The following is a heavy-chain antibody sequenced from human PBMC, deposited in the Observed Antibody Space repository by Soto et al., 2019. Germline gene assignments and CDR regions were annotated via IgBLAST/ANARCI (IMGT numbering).Heavy chain of an antibody. CDR2: INHSGST. Sequence: PSETLSLTCAVYGGSFSGYYWSWIRQPPGKGLEWIGEINHSGSTNYNPSLKSRVTISVDTSKNQFSLKLSSVTAADTAVYYCAIGRGSSSRFYYYYYYGMDVWGQGTTVTVSS. CDR1: GGSFSGYY. CDR3: AIGRGSSSRFYYYYYYGMDV. D-gene: IGHD6-13*01. J-gene: IGHJ6*02. V-gene: IGHV4-34*01.